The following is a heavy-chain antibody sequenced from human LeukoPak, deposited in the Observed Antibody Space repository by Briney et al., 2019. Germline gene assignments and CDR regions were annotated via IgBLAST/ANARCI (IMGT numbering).Heavy chain of an antibody. D-gene: IGHD3-9*01. J-gene: IGHJ4*02. CDR1: GFTFSNYA. Sequence: SGASLRLSCAASGFTFSNYAMSWVRQAPGKGLGWVSAILGSGGSTYYADSVKGRFTVSRDNSKSTLYLQMNSLRAEDTALYYCAKWGGYDVLTGYFVPDYWGQGTLVTVSA. V-gene: IGHV3-23*01. CDR2: ILGSGGST. CDR3: AKWGGYDVLTGYFVPDY.